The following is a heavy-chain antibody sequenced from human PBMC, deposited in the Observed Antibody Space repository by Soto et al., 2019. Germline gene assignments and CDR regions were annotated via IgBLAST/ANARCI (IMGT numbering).Heavy chain of an antibody. Sequence: GGSLRLSCAASGFTFSDYYMSWIRQAPGKGLEWVSYISSSSSYTNYADSVKGRFTISRDNAKNSLYLQMNSLRAEDTAVYYCARVGAAGKGPYYYYGMDVWGQGTTVTVSS. CDR1: GFTFSDYY. J-gene: IGHJ6*02. D-gene: IGHD6-13*01. V-gene: IGHV3-11*06. CDR3: ARVGAAGKGPYYYYGMDV. CDR2: ISSSSSYT.